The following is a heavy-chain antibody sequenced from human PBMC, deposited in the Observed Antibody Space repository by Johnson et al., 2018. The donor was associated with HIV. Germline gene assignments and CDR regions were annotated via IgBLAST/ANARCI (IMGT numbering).Heavy chain of an antibody. Sequence: EVQLVESGGDLVQPGGSLRLSCAASGFTFSSYAMSWVRQAPGKGLEWVSAISGSAISTYYAYSVKGRFTISRDNSKNTLYLQMNSLRVEDTAVYYCAKELAADGVDAFDIWGQGTMVTVS. CDR1: GFTFSSYA. CDR2: ISGSAIST. J-gene: IGHJ3*02. V-gene: IGHV3-23*04. D-gene: IGHD6-13*01. CDR3: AKELAADGVDAFDI.